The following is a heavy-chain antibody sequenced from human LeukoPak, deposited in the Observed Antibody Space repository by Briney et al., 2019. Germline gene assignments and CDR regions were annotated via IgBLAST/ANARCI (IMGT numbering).Heavy chain of an antibody. D-gene: IGHD5-18*01. Sequence: GGSLRLSCAASGFTFSSYAMSWVRQAPGKGLEWVSVIYSGGSTYYADSVKGRFTISRDNSKNTLYLQMNSLRAEDTAVYYCARENVDTAYYYYGMDVWGQGTTVTVSS. CDR1: GFTFSSYA. CDR2: IYSGGST. CDR3: ARENVDTAYYYYGMDV. J-gene: IGHJ6*02. V-gene: IGHV3-53*01.